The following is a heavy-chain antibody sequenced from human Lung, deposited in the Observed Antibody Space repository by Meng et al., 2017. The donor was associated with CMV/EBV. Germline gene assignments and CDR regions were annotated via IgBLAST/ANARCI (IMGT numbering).Heavy chain of an antibody. Sequence: SXXVSXXASGGTFSSYTISWVRQAPGQGLEWMGRIIPILGIANYAQKFQGRVTITADKSTSTAYMELSSLRSEDTAVYYCARDRWYYGSGNYYPFDFWGQGTXVTVSS. D-gene: IGHD3-10*01. CDR1: GGTFSSYT. V-gene: IGHV1-69*04. CDR2: IIPILGIA. CDR3: ARDRWYYGSGNYYPFDF. J-gene: IGHJ4*02.